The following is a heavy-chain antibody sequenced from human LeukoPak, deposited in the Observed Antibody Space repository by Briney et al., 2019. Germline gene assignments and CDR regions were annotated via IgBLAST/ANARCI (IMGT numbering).Heavy chain of an antibody. CDR1: GFTFSSYA. V-gene: IGHV3-23*01. CDR3: AKAQGWNYENWFDP. D-gene: IGHD1-7*01. CDR2: ISGSGGST. Sequence: GGSLRLSCAASGFTFSSYAMNWVRQAPGKGLEWVSAISGSGGSTYYADSVKGRFTISRDNSKNTLYLQMNSLRAEDTAVYYCAKAQGWNYENWFDPWGQGTLVTVSS. J-gene: IGHJ5*02.